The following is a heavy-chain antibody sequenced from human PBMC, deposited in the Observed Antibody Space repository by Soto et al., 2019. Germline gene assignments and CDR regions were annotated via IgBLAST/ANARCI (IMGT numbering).Heavy chain of an antibody. J-gene: IGHJ4*02. CDR3: AKEGAVDGMGYSVH. CDR1: GFTFSNYA. CDR2: IFDSGDST. Sequence: EVQLLEAGGGLLQPGGSLRLSCAASGFTFSNYAMSWVRQAPGKGLEWVSAIFDSGDSTFYADSVQGRFTVSGDNPSNTLYLQMNRPRTEDTAVYYCAKEGAVDGMGYSVHWVQGTLVTVSS. D-gene: IGHD6-19*01. V-gene: IGHV3-23*01.